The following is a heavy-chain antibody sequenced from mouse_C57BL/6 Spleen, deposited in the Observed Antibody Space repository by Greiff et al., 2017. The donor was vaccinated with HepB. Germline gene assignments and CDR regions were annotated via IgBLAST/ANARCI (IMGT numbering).Heavy chain of an antibody. J-gene: IGHJ2*01. CDR3: TRDGSWDGGDY. V-gene: IGHV3-6*01. D-gene: IGHD4-1*01. CDR2: ISYDGSN. CDR1: GYSITSGYY. Sequence: VQLQQSGPGLVKPSQSLSLTCSVTGYSITSGYYWNWIRQFPGNKLEWMGYISYDGSNNYNPSLKNRISITRDTSKNQFFLKLNSVTTEDTATYYCTRDGSWDGGDYWGQGTTLTVSS.